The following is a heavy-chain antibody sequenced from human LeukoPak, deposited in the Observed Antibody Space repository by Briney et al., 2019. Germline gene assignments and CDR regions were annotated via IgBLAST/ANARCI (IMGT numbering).Heavy chain of an antibody. CDR3: AKDPNSSGWYLYYFDY. CDR1: GFTFSSYA. D-gene: IGHD6-19*01. CDR2: ISGSGGST. V-gene: IGHV3-23*01. Sequence: GGSLRLSCAASGFTFSSYAMSWVRQAPGKGLEWVSAISGSGGSTYYADSVKGRFTISRDNSKNTLYLQMNSLRAEDTAVYYCAKDPNSSGWYLYYFDYWGQGTLVTVSS. J-gene: IGHJ4*02.